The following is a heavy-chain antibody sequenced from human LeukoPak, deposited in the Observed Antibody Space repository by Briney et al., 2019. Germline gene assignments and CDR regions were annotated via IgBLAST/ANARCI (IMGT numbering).Heavy chain of an antibody. CDR1: GGSFSGYY. CDR3: ARHGRSDITVAGTRAFDY. V-gene: IGHV4-34*01. J-gene: IGHJ4*02. CDR2: INHSGGT. Sequence: SEALSLTCAVYGGSFSGYYWSWIRQPPGKGLEWIGDINHSGGTIYNPSLKSRLTISVDMSKNQFSLKLSSVTAADTAVYYCARHGRSDITVAGTRAFDYWGQGTLVTVSS. D-gene: IGHD6-19*01.